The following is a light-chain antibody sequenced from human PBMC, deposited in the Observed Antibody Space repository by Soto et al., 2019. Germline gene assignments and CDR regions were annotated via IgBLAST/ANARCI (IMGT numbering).Light chain of an antibody. V-gene: IGKV3-20*01. CDR1: QSVSNAF. J-gene: IGKJ2*01. CDR2: GVS. CDR3: QQYSSLPHT. Sequence: ESALTQSPGTLSLSPGERATLSCRASQSVSNAFFAWYQQKPGQAPRLLIYGVSSRATGIPDRFNGSGSGTDFTLTISRLEPEDFVVYFCQQYSSLPHTFGQGTKLEVK.